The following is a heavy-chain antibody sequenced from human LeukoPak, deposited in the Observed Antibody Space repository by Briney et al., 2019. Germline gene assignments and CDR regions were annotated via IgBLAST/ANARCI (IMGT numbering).Heavy chain of an antibody. CDR3: AKDKSGGWDGVDC. V-gene: IGHV3-9*01. Sequence: GRSLRLSCEASGFTFDDYAMHWVRQAPGKGLEWVSGISWNSGSIGYADSVKGRFTISRDNAKNSLYLQMNSLRAEDTALYYCAKDKSGGWDGVDCWGQGTLVTVSS. D-gene: IGHD6-19*01. CDR1: GFTFDDYA. J-gene: IGHJ4*02. CDR2: ISWNSGSI.